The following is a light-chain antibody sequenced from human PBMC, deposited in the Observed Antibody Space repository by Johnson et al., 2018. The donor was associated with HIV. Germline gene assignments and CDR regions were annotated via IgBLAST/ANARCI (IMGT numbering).Light chain of an antibody. CDR2: DNN. Sequence: SVLTQPPSVSAAPGQKVTISCSGSSSNIGNNYVSWYQQLPGTAPKLLIYDNNKRPSGIPDRFSGPKSGTSATLGITGPQTGDEADYYCGAWDASLSAYVFGTGTKVTVL. V-gene: IGLV1-51*01. J-gene: IGLJ1*01. CDR3: GAWDASLSAYV. CDR1: SSNIGNNY.